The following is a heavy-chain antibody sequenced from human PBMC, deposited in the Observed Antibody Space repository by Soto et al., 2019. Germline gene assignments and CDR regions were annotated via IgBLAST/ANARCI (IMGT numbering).Heavy chain of an antibody. V-gene: IGHV1-18*01. CDR3: AREGPRPYYYYGMDV. J-gene: IGHJ6*02. CDR2: ISGYNGKT. Sequence: QVQLVQSGAEVKKPGASVKVSCKSSGYTFSMSGISWVRQAPGQGLEWMGWISGYNGKTNYEQKFKDRVTXTXXXSXXMAYMELRSLRSDDTAVYYCAREGPRPYYYYGMDVWGQGTTVTVSS. CDR1: GYTFSMSG.